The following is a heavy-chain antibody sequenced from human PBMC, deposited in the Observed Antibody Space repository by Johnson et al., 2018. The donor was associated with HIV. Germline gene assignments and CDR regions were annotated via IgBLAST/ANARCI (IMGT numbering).Heavy chain of an antibody. J-gene: IGHJ3*02. Sequence: VQLVESGGGVVQPGGSLRLSCGASGFSVSNNYMNWVRQAPGKGLEWVSVIYSGGSTYYADSVKGRFTISRDNSKNTLYLQMSSLRAEDTAVYYCAKGRGYDYDAFDIWGQGTMVTVSS. CDR1: GFSVSNNY. D-gene: IGHD5-12*01. CDR2: IYSGGST. CDR3: AKGRGYDYDAFDI. V-gene: IGHV3-66*01.